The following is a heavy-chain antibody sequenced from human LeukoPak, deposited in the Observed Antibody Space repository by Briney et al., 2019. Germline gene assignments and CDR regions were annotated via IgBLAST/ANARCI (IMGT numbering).Heavy chain of an antibody. Sequence: SETLSLTCTVSGGSISVFYWSWLRQPPGKGVEWIGYIFRSGHTSYNPTLKSRVSISIDSSKDQFSLNLSSLTAADTAVYYCARSIFGNSWFDPWGQGTLVTVSS. CDR2: IFRSGHT. D-gene: IGHD3-9*01. V-gene: IGHV4-59*01. CDR1: GGSISVFY. CDR3: ARSIFGNSWFDP. J-gene: IGHJ5*01.